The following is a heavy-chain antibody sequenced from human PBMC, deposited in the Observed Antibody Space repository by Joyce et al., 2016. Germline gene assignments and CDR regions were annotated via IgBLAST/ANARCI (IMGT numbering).Heavy chain of an antibody. Sequence: QVQMQESGPGLVKPSETLSLTCSVSGGSMINQYWSWIRQPPGKGLEWFGYIYSKGITNSDPSLKSRVAMLVDTSKNQFSLSLSSVTVADTAVYYCARGGPSDAFDVWGQGTMIAVSS. CDR2: IYSKGIT. V-gene: IGHV4-59*11. CDR1: GGSMINQY. CDR3: ARGGPSDAFDV. J-gene: IGHJ3*01.